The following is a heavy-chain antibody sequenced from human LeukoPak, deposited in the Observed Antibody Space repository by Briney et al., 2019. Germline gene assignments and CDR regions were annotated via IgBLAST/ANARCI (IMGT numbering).Heavy chain of an antibody. CDR1: GFTFSSYA. D-gene: IGHD3-22*01. J-gene: IGHJ4*02. CDR3: ASADDYYDSSGYVDY. Sequence: GGSLRLSCAASGFTFSSYAMSWVRQAPGKGLEWVSAISGSGGSTYYADSVKGRFTISRDNSKNTLYLQMNSLRAEDTAVYYCASADDYYDSSGYVDYWGQGTLVTVSS. V-gene: IGHV3-23*01. CDR2: ISGSGGST.